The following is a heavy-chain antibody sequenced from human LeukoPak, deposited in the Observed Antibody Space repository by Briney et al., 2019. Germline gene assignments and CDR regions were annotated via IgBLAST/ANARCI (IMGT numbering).Heavy chain of an antibody. Sequence: SETLSLTCTVSGGSISRYYWSWIRQPPGKGLEWIGYIYDSGSTNYNPSLKSRVTISLDMSKNQFSLNLSSVTAADTAVYYCARYASSGLDYWGQGTLVTVSS. D-gene: IGHD3-22*01. V-gene: IGHV4-59*01. J-gene: IGHJ4*02. CDR3: ARYASSGLDY. CDR2: IYDSGST. CDR1: GGSISRYY.